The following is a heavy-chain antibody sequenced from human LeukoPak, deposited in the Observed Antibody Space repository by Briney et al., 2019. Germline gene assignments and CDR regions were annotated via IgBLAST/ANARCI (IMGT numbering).Heavy chain of an antibody. CDR3: ACAYCDFVTGCSSCYYYCGMDV. V-gene: IGHV3-66*02. Sequence: PGGSLRLSCAASGFTVSSNYMSWVRQAPGKGLEWVSVIYSGGSTYYADSVKGRFTISSNNSKNTLYLQMNSLRAEDTAVYYCACAYCDFVTGCSSCYYYCGMDVWGKGTTVTVS. CDR1: GFTVSSNY. J-gene: IGHJ6*04. CDR2: IYSGGST. D-gene: IGHD3/OR15-3a*01.